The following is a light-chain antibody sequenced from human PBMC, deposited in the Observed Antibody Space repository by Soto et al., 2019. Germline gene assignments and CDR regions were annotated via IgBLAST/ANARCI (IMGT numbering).Light chain of an antibody. V-gene: IGLV2-23*02. CDR3: CSYATGRTYVV. CDR1: SSDVGSYNL. CDR2: EVG. J-gene: IGLJ2*01. Sequence: QSALTQPASVSRSPGQSITISCTGTSSDVGSYNLVSWYQQHPGKAPKLMIYEVGKRPSGVSYRFSGSKSGNTASLTISGLQAEDEADYYCCSYATGRTYVVFGGGTQLTVL.